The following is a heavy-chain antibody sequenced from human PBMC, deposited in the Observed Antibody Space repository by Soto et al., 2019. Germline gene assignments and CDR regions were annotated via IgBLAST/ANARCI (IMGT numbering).Heavy chain of an antibody. V-gene: IGHV4-4*07. CDR1: GGSISSYY. D-gene: IGHD2-15*01. J-gene: IGHJ4*02. CDR3: ARGPSTMGGNTLDY. CDR2: IYSSGST. Sequence: QVQLQESGPGLVKPSETLSLTCTVSGGSISSYYWSWIRQPAGKGLEWIGRIYSSGSTNYNPSLKSRVTMSVDTSKNQFSLKLSSVTAADTAVYYCARGPSTMGGNTLDYWGQGTLVTVSS.